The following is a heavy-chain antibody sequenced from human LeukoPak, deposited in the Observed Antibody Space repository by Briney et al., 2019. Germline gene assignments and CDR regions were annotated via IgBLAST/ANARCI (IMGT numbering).Heavy chain of an antibody. V-gene: IGHV3-7*01. CDR1: GFTFSSYW. CDR3: ASFSSSSDY. CDR2: IKQDGSEK. D-gene: IGHD6-6*01. Sequence: GGSLRLSCAASGFTFSSYWMSCVRQTPGEGLEWGANIKQDGSEKYYVDSVKGRFTISRDNAKNSLYLQMNSLRAEDTAVYYCASFSSSSDYWGQGTLVTVSS. J-gene: IGHJ4*02.